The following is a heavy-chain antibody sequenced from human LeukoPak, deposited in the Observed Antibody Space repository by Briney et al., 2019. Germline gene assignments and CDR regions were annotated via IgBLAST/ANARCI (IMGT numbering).Heavy chain of an antibody. CDR2: IYHSGST. Sequence: SGTLSLTCAVSGGSISSSNWWSWVRQPPGKGLEWIGEIYHSGSTNYNPSLQSRVTISVDKSKNQFSLKLSSVTAADTAVYYCARAINELPDWFDPWGQGTLVTVSS. V-gene: IGHV4-4*02. CDR3: ARAINELPDWFDP. D-gene: IGHD2-15*01. CDR1: GGSISSSNW. J-gene: IGHJ5*02.